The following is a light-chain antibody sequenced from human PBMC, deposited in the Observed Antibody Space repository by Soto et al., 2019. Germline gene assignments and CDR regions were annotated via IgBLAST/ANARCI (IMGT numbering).Light chain of an antibody. V-gene: IGKV1-9*01. CDR2: AAS. CDR3: QQLKSYPRT. CDR1: QGISSY. J-gene: IGKJ1*01. Sequence: IQLTQSPSSLSASLGDRVTTSCRASQGISSYFAWYQQIPGKAPKLLIYAASTLQSGVPSRFSGSGSGTDFTLTISSLQPEDFGTYYCQQLKSYPRTFGQGTKVDIK.